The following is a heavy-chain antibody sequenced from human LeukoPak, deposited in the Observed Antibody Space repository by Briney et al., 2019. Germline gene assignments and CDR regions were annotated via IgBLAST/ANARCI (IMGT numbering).Heavy chain of an antibody. Sequence: GGSLRLSCAASGFTFSSYWMSWVRQAPGKGLEWVANIKQDGSEKYYVDSVKGRFTISRDNAKNSLYLQMNSLRAEDTAVYYCARDPYYDFWSGDEYFDYWGQGTLVTVSS. CDR3: ARDPYYDFWSGDEYFDY. D-gene: IGHD3-3*01. CDR2: IKQDGSEK. V-gene: IGHV3-7*01. J-gene: IGHJ4*02. CDR1: GFTFSSYW.